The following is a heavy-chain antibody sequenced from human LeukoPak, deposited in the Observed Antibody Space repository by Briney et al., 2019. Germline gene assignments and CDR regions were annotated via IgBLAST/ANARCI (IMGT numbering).Heavy chain of an antibody. V-gene: IGHV4-30-4*08. CDR2: IYYSGST. Sequence: SETLSLTCTVSGGSISSGDYYWSWIRQPPGKGLEWIGYIYYSGSTYYNPSLKSRVTISVDTSKNQFSLKLSSVTAADTAVHYCARWCTSCYTIQTWGQGTLVTVSS. CDR3: ARWCTSCYTIQT. D-gene: IGHD2-2*02. J-gene: IGHJ5*02. CDR1: GGSISSGDYY.